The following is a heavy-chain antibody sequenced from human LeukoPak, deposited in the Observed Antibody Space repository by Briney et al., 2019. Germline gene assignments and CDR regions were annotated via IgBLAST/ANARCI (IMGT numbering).Heavy chain of an antibody. D-gene: IGHD3-22*01. J-gene: IGHJ4*02. CDR1: GGSISSSSYY. V-gene: IGHV4-39*01. Sequence: SETLSLTCTVSGGSISSSSYYWVWIRQPPGKGLEWIGSIYYSGSTYYNPSLKSRVTISVDTSKNQFSVKLSSVTAADTAVYYCARFYHSSGYGSQDYWGQGTLVTVSS. CDR3: ARFYHSSGYGSQDY. CDR2: IYYSGST.